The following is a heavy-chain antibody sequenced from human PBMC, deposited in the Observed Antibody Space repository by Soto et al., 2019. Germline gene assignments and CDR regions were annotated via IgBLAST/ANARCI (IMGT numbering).Heavy chain of an antibody. CDR2: ISPHKGDT. Sequence: ALVRVSCKTSGYTFSTIGITWVRQAPGQGLEWMGWISPHKGDTYYAQRLQGRVTMTTDTSTSTAYMELRGLRSDDTAVYFCARDLDPSGSYYTNYWGQGTLVTVSS. CDR3: ARDLDPSGSYYTNY. V-gene: IGHV1-18*01. J-gene: IGHJ4*02. D-gene: IGHD3-10*01. CDR1: GYTFSTIG.